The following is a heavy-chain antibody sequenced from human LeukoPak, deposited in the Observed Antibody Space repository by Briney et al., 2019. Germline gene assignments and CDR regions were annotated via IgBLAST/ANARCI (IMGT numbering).Heavy chain of an antibody. Sequence: PSETLSLTCTVSGGSISSHYWSWIRQPAGKGLEWIGRIYTSGSTNYNPSLKSRVTMSVDTSKNQFSLKLSSVTAADTAVYYCARVYHYDFWSTDYYYYMDVWGKGTTVTVSS. CDR1: GGSISSHY. V-gene: IGHV4-4*07. CDR3: ARVYHYDFWSTDYYYYMDV. J-gene: IGHJ6*03. D-gene: IGHD3-3*01. CDR2: IYTSGST.